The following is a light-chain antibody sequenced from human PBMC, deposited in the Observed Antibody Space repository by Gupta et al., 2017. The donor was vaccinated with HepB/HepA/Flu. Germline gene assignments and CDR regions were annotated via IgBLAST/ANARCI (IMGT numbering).Light chain of an antibody. CDR2: DVS. Sequence: QSALTQPASVPGSPGQSITISRTGTSRDVGSYNYVSWYQQHPGKAPKLMIYDVSNRPSGVSNRFSGSKSGNTASLTISGLQAEDEADYYCSSYTTSSTPGVFGTGTKVTVL. CDR1: SRDVGSYNY. J-gene: IGLJ1*01. V-gene: IGLV2-14*03. CDR3: SSYTTSSTPGV.